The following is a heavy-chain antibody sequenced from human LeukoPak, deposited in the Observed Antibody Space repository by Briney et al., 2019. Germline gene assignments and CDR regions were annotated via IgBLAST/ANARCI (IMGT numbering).Heavy chain of an antibody. CDR2: INHSGST. D-gene: IGHD3-10*01. V-gene: IGHV4-34*01. Sequence: SETLSLTCAVYGGSFSGYYWSWIRQPPGKGLEWIGEINHSGSTNYNPSLKSRVTISVDTSKNQFSLKLSSVTAADTAVYYCARPRGLAMVWAHGGFDPWGQGTLVTVSS. J-gene: IGHJ5*02. CDR3: ARPRGLAMVWAHGGFDP. CDR1: GGSFSGYY.